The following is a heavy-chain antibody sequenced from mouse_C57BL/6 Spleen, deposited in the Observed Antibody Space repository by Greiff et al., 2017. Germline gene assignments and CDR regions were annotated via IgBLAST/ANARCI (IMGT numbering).Heavy chain of an antibody. D-gene: IGHD2-1*01. Sequence: VKLQQPGTELVKPGASVKLSCKASGYTFTSYWMHWVKQRPGQGLEWIGNINPSNGGTNYNEKFKSKATLTVDKSSSTAYMQLSSLTSEDSAVYYCARWFYYGNLYYAMDYWGQGTSVTVSS. CDR2: INPSNGGT. CDR3: ARWFYYGNLYYAMDY. V-gene: IGHV1-53*01. CDR1: GYTFTSYW. J-gene: IGHJ4*01.